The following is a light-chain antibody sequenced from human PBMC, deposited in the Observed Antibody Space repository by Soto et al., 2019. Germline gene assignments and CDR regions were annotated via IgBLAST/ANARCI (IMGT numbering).Light chain of an antibody. V-gene: IGKV3-11*01. J-gene: IGKJ1*01. CDR3: QQCGSSPWT. CDR1: QSVSDY. CDR2: DVS. Sequence: PGEMATHSCWASQSVSDYLAWYQQKPGQAPRLFIYDVSKRATGIPARFSGSGSGTDFTLTISSLEPEDFAVYYCQQCGSSPWTFGQGTKVDIK.